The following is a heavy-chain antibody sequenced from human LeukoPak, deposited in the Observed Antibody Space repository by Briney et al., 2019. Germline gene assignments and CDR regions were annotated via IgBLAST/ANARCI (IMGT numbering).Heavy chain of an antibody. CDR2: INHSGST. J-gene: IGHJ5*02. CDR1: GGSFSGYY. Sequence: SETLSLTCAVYGGSFSGYYWSWIRQPPGKGLEWIGDINHSGSTNYNPSLKSRVTISVDTSKNQFSLKLSSVTAADTAVYYCARETLEGKFDPWGQGILVTVSS. CDR3: ARETLEGKFDP. D-gene: IGHD1-1*01. V-gene: IGHV4-34*01.